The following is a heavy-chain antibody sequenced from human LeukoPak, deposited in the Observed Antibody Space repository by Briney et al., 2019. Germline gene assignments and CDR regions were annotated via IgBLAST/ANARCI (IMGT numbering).Heavy chain of an antibody. CDR2: IYHSGAT. J-gene: IGHJ4*02. V-gene: IGHV4-4*02. CDR3: ARGYSSSWYDY. Sequence: SETLSLTCAVSGGSISSIYWWSWVRQPPGKGLEWIGEIYHSGATNYNPSLESRVTISLDKSKNQFSLKLSSVTAADTAVYYCARGYSSSWYDYWGQGTLVTVSS. D-gene: IGHD6-13*01. CDR1: GGSISSIYW.